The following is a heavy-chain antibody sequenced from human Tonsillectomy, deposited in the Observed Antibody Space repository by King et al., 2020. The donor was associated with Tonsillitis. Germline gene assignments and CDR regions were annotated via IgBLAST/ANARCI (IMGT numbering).Heavy chain of an antibody. CDR1: GYRFASYW. Sequence: FQLVQSGAEVKKPGESLKISCQGAGYRFASYWIGWVRQTPGKGLEWMGIIYPGDSDTRYSPSFEGRVTISADKSINTAYLQWSSLKAPDTAMYYCARRGGTFDDPYDIWGQGTKVTVSS. V-gene: IGHV5-51*03. D-gene: IGHD1-26*01. CDR2: IYPGDSDT. J-gene: IGHJ3*02. CDR3: ARRGGTFDDPYDI.